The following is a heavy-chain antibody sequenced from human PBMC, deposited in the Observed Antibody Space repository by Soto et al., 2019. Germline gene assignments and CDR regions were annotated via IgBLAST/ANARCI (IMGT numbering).Heavy chain of an antibody. D-gene: IGHD2-8*01. CDR1: GGSISSGGYY. Sequence: QVQLQESGPGLVKPSQTLSLTCTVSGGSISSGGYYWSWIRQHPGKGLEWIGYIYYSGSTYYNPSLKSRVTISVDTSKNQFSLKLSSVTAADTAVYYCARVGYCTNGVCYYFDYWGQGTLVTVSS. CDR3: ARVGYCTNGVCYYFDY. V-gene: IGHV4-31*03. CDR2: IYYSGST. J-gene: IGHJ4*02.